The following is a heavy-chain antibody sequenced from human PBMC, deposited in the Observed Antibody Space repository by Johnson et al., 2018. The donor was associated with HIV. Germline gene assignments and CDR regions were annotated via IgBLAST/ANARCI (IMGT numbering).Heavy chain of an antibody. CDR2: ITQDESEK. Sequence: VQLVESGGGVVQPGGSLRLSCAASGFIISSYWMTWVRQAPGKGLEWVANITQDESEKYYVDSVKGRFTISRDNAKNSFYLQLNSLRAEDTAVYYCARDASYGDYAFDIWGQGTLVAVSS. CDR1: GFIISSYW. D-gene: IGHD4-17*01. J-gene: IGHJ3*02. CDR3: ARDASYGDYAFDI. V-gene: IGHV3-7*01.